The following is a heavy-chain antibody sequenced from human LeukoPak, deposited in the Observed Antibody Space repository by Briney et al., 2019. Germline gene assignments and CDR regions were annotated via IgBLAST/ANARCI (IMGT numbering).Heavy chain of an antibody. CDR1: GFTFSSYA. CDR2: ISGSGGST. CDR3: AKDPTWGDYVWGSYRYTTSIDY. J-gene: IGHJ4*02. V-gene: IGHV3-23*01. Sequence: GGSLRLSCAASGFTFSSYAMSWVRQAPGKGLEWVSAISGSGGSTYYADSVKGRFTISRDNSKNTLYLQMNSLRAEDTAVYYCAKDPTWGDYVWGSYRYTTSIDYWGQGTLVTVSS. D-gene: IGHD3-16*02.